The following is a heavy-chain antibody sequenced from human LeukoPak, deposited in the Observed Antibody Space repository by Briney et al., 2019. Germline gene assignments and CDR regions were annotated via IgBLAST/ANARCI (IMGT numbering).Heavy chain of an antibody. V-gene: IGHV3-21*01. Sequence: GGSLRLSCAASGFTFSSYSMNWARQAPGKGLEWVSSISSSSSYIYYADSVKGRFTVSRDNAKNSLYLQMNSLRAEDTAVYYCARDAAYYYDSSGYYIDYWGQGTLVTVSS. D-gene: IGHD3-22*01. J-gene: IGHJ4*02. CDR3: ARDAAYYYDSSGYYIDY. CDR2: ISSSSSYI. CDR1: GFTFSSYS.